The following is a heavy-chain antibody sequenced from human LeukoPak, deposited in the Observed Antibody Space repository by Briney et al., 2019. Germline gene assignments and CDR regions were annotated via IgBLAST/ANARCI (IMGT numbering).Heavy chain of an antibody. CDR1: GFTFSSYA. J-gene: IGHJ4*02. D-gene: IGHD5-18*01. V-gene: IGHV3-64*01. Sequence: GGSLRLSCAASGFTFSSYAMHWVRQAPGKGLEYVSAISSNGGSTYYANSVKGRFTISRDNSKNTLYLQMNSLRAEDTAVYYCARVGGDSYGFVFDYWGQGTLVTVSS. CDR3: ARVGGDSYGFVFDY. CDR2: ISSNGGST.